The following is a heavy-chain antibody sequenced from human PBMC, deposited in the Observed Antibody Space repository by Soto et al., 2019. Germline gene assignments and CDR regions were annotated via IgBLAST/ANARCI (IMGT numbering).Heavy chain of an antibody. CDR1: GGSFMSQA. J-gene: IGHJ6*02. CDR2: IIPFSGTV. V-gene: IGHV1-69*13. Sequence: SVKVSCKTSGGSFMSQAISWVRRAPGQGPEWMGGIIPFSGTVTFTQRFQGRLTLTADEPTKTAYMELSSLRSEDTAVYYCARGSYDSYAGFFGMDVWGQGTKVTVSS. CDR3: ARGSYDSYAGFFGMDV. D-gene: IGHD3-10*01.